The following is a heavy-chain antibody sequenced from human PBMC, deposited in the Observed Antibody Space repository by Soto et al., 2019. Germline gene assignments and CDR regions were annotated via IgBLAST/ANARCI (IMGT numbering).Heavy chain of an antibody. Sequence: PGGSLRLTCAASGFTFSSYGMHWVRQAPGKGLEWVAVIWYDGSNKYYADSVKGRFTISRDNSKNTLYLQMNSLRAEDTAVYYCARGSRVAATGDAFDIWGQGTMVTVSS. CDR2: IWYDGSNK. D-gene: IGHD2-15*01. V-gene: IGHV3-33*01. J-gene: IGHJ3*02. CDR3: ARGSRVAATGDAFDI. CDR1: GFTFSSYG.